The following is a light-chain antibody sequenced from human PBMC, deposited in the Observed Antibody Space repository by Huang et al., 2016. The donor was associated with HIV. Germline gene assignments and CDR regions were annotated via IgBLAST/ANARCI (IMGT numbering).Light chain of an antibody. CDR1: QSVRDK. V-gene: IGKV3-15*01. Sequence: EIVMTQSPDTLSVSPGERATLSCRASQSVRDKLAWYQQKPGQAPRRLLHATSTRAAGVPARFSGSGSGTEFTITISSLQSEDCGVYYCQQYESWPPLTFGGGTKVEIK. J-gene: IGKJ4*01. CDR3: QQYESWPPLT. CDR2: ATS.